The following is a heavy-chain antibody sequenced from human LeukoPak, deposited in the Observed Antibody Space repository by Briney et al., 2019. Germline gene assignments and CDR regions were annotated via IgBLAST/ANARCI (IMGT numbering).Heavy chain of an antibody. CDR2: IRYDGSNQ. D-gene: IGHD3-10*01. Sequence: PGGSLRLSCATSGFTFSSYGMNWVRQAPGKGLAWVAYIRYDGSNQYYLDSVKGRFTISRDNSKNTLYLQMNSLRVEDTAVYYCAKYGAGSLRDYWGQGTLVTVSS. CDR3: AKYGAGSLRDY. J-gene: IGHJ4*02. CDR1: GFTFSSYG. V-gene: IGHV3-30*02.